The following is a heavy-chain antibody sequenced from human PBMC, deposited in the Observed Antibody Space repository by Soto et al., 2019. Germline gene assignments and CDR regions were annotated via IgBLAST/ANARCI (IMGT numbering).Heavy chain of an antibody. V-gene: IGHV4-59*13. CDR2: IYYSGST. Sequence: SETLSLTCTVSGGSISSYYWSWIRQPPGKGLEWIEYIYYSGSTNYNPSLKSRVTISVDTSKNQFSLKLSSVTAADTAVYYCARTIVGATLDYWGQGTLVTVSS. D-gene: IGHD1-26*01. CDR1: GGSISSYY. CDR3: ARTIVGATLDY. J-gene: IGHJ4*02.